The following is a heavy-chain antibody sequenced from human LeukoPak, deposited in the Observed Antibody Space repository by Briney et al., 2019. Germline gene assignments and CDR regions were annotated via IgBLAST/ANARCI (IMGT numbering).Heavy chain of an antibody. V-gene: IGHV3-21*01. Sequence: TPGGSLRLSCAASGFTFSSYSMNWVRQAPGKGLEWVSSISSSSSYIYYADSVKGRFTISRDNAKNSLYLQMNSLRAEDTAVYYCARDIAAAGFFDYWGQGTLVTVSS. CDR3: ARDIAAAGFFDY. CDR2: ISSSSSYI. J-gene: IGHJ4*02. D-gene: IGHD6-13*01. CDR1: GFTFSSYS.